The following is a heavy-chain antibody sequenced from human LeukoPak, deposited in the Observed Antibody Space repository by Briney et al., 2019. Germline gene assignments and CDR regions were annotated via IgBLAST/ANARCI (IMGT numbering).Heavy chain of an antibody. CDR1: GDSVSRNTAA. CDR2: TYYRSKWYN. CDR3: AAANEFLGKTQDY. V-gene: IGHV6-1*01. Sequence: SQTLSLTCAISGDSVSRNTAAWNWIRQSPSRGLEWLGRTYYRSKWYNDYAVSVKSRIIINSDTSKNQFSLHLNSVTPEDTAVYYCAAANEFLGKTQDYWGQGTLVTVSS. J-gene: IGHJ4*02. D-gene: IGHD3-10*01.